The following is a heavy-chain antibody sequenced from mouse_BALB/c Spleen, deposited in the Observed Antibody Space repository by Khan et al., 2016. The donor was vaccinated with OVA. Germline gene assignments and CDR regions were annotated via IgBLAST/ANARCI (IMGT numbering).Heavy chain of an antibody. CDR2: IDHFSGDT. Sequence: EVQLQQSGPELMKPGASVKISCKASGYSFTSYYIHWVIQSHGKSIEWIGYIDHFSGDTNYNQKFKGRATLTVDKSSSTAYIHLSNLTSEDSTVYCCTRHGYVAWFTYWGQGTLVTVSA. CDR3: TRHGYVAWFTY. CDR1: GYSFTSYY. J-gene: IGHJ3*01. D-gene: IGHD1-2*01. V-gene: IGHV1-31*01.